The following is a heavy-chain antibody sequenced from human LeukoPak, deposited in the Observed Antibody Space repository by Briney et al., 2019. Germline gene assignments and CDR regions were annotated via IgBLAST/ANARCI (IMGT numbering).Heavy chain of an antibody. CDR3: AKDGRRSIAVGRRYFDN. J-gene: IGHJ4*02. V-gene: IGHV3-23*01. Sequence: GGSLRLSCAASGFIFSDYGVNWVRQAPGKGLAWVSVISGSDGSTYHADSVKGRFTISRDNSKNTLYLQMNSLRVEDTAIYYCAKDGRRSIAVGRRYFDNWGQGTLVTVSS. CDR1: GFIFSDYG. CDR2: ISGSDGST. D-gene: IGHD6-19*01.